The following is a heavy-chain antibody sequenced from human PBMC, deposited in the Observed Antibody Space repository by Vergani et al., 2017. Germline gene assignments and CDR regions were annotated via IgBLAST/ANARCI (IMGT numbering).Heavy chain of an antibody. J-gene: IGHJ4*02. CDR2: FDPEHGEV. V-gene: IGHV1-24*01. Sequence: QVQLVQSGSEVSTPGASVKVSCQVSGYSLTELTIHWVRQAPGKGLEWMGGFDPEHGEVTFAHHIQGRVTMTEDRSTDTAYMELSSLRPEDTALYYCAIVTDCYDSSGYYLDYWGQGTLVTVSS. CDR3: AIVTDCYDSSGYYLDY. CDR1: GYSLTELT. D-gene: IGHD3-22*01.